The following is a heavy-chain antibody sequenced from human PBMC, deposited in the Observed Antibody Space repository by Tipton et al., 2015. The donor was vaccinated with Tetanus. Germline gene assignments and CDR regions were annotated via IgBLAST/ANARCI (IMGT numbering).Heavy chain of an antibody. CDR1: GFTFSSYA. Sequence: SLRLSCAASGFTFSSYAMSWVRQAPGKGLEWVSAISGSGGSTYYADSVKGRFTISRDNSKNTLYLQMNSLRAEDTAVYYCAKPPLYNSSDYYYYGMDVWGQGTTVTVSS. CDR3: AKPPLYNSSDYYYYGMDV. J-gene: IGHJ6*02. V-gene: IGHV3-23*01. D-gene: IGHD6-6*01. CDR2: ISGSGGST.